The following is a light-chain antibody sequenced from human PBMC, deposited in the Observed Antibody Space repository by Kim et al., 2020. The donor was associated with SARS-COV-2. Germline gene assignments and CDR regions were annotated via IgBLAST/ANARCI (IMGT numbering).Light chain of an antibody. V-gene: IGLV2-14*01. J-gene: IGLJ3*02. Sequence: QSALTQPASVSGSPGQSITISCTGTSSDVGGYNYVSWYQQHPGKAPKLMICDVSKRPSGVSNRFSGSKSGNTASLTISGLQAEDEADYYCSSYTSSSTLVFGGGTKLTVL. CDR3: SSYTSSSTLV. CDR2: DVS. CDR1: SSDVGGYNY.